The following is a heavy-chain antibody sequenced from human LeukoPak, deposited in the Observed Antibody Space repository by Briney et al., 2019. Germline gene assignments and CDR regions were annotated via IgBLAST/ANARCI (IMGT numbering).Heavy chain of an antibody. J-gene: IGHJ4*02. D-gene: IGHD3-22*01. CDR2: IKSKTDGGTT. CDR3: TTDGGYYDSSTNFDY. V-gene: IGHV3-15*07. Sequence: GGSLRLSCAASGFTFSNAWMNWVRQAPGKGLEWVGRIKSKTDGGTTDYAAPVKGRFTISRDDSKDTLYLQMNSLKTEDTAVYYCTTDGGYYDSSTNFDYWGQGTLVTVSS. CDR1: GFTFSNAW.